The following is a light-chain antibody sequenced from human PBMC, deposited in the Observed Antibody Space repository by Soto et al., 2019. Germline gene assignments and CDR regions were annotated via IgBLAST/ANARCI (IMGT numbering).Light chain of an antibody. J-gene: IGLJ2*01. V-gene: IGLV2-8*01. CDR2: EVT. CDR3: TSYAGSNNLV. CDR1: SSDVGGNNY. Sequence: QSALTQPPSASGSPRQSVTISCTGTSSDVGGNNYVSWYQQHPGKAPKLIIYEVTKRPSGVPDRFSGSKSGNTASLTVSGLQAEDEADYYCTSYAGSNNLVFGGGTKLTVL.